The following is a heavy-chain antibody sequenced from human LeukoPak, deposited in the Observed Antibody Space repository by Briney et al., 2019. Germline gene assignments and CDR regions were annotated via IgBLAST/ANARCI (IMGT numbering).Heavy chain of an antibody. CDR3: ARRRSSTLIDY. CDR1: GYSFSSYW. J-gene: IGHJ4*02. V-gene: IGHV5-51*07. CDR2: IYPGDSDT. Sequence: PGESLKISCKGSGYSFSSYWIAWVHQMPGKGLEWMGIIYPGDSDTTYSPSFQGQVTISADKSISTAYLQWNSLKASDTAMYFCARRRSSTLIDYWGQGTLVTVSS. D-gene: IGHD3-10*01.